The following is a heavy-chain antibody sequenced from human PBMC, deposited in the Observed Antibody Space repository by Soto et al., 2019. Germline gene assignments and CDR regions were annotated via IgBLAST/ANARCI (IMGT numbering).Heavy chain of an antibody. CDR1: GXTVSSYY. CDR2: ISSSGYI. CDR3: AKALYGSSSSPIDY. V-gene: IGHV3-21*05. D-gene: IGHD6-13*01. Sequence: GSLRLSCAASGXTVSSYYMNWVRQAPGKGLELVSYISSSGYIGYADSVKGRFTISIDNANNSLYLQMNSLKPEDTAFYYCAKALYGSSSSPIDYWGQGTLVTVSS. J-gene: IGHJ4*02.